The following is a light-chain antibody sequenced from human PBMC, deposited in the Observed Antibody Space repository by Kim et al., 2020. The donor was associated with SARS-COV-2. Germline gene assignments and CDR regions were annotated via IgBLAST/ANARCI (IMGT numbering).Light chain of an antibody. Sequence: GDRVTITCRASQSISSYLNWYQQKPGKAPKLLFYAASSLQSGVPSRFSGSGSGTDFTLTISSLQPEDFATYYCQQSYSTPYTFGQGTKL. J-gene: IGKJ2*01. CDR3: QQSYSTPYT. CDR2: AAS. CDR1: QSISSY. V-gene: IGKV1-39*01.